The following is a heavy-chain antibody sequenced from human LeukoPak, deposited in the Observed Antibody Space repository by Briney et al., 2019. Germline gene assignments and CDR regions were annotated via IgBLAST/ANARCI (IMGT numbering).Heavy chain of an antibody. Sequence: SETLSLTCTVSGGSISSYYWSWIRQLPGKGLKWIGNIYYSGYTTYSPSLRSRVTISVLTSKNRFSLKLSSVTAADTAVYYCATLTGGDDAFDIWGQGTMVTVSS. V-gene: IGHV4-59*01. D-gene: IGHD4-23*01. CDR1: GGSISSYY. CDR2: IYYSGYT. J-gene: IGHJ3*02. CDR3: ATLTGGDDAFDI.